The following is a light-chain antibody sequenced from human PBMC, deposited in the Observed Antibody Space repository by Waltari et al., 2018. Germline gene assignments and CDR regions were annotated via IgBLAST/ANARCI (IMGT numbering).Light chain of an antibody. CDR3: AAWDDNVNGVV. V-gene: IGLV1-44*01. Sequence: QSVLAQPPSASATPGQRVSISCSGSSSNIGTNNVKWYQQFPGTAPKLLIHSNDDMPSGVPDRFTGSKSGTSASLAISGLQSEDEADYYCAAWDDNVNGVVFGGGTKLTVL. J-gene: IGLJ3*02. CDR2: SND. CDR1: SSNIGTNN.